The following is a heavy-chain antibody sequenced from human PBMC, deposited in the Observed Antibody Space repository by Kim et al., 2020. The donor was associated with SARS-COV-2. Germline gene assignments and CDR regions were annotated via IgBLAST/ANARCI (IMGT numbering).Heavy chain of an antibody. D-gene: IGHD2-15*01. J-gene: IGHJ4*02. CDR1: GGSISSSSYY. Sequence: SETLSLTCTVSGGSISSSSYYWGWIRQPPGKGLEWIGSIYYSGSTYYNPSLKSRVIISVDTSKNQFSLKLSSVTAADTAVYYCARRVVVAAADYFDYWGQGTLVTVSS. CDR3: ARRVVVAAADYFDY. CDR2: IYYSGST. V-gene: IGHV4-39*01.